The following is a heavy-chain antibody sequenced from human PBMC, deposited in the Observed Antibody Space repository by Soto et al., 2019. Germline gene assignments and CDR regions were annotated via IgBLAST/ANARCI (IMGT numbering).Heavy chain of an antibody. D-gene: IGHD3-22*01. CDR3: AKDHWHYYDSSGYNFDY. Sequence: PGGSLRLSCAASGFTFSSYGMHWVRQAPGKGLEWVAVISYDGSNKYYADSVKGRFTISRDNSKNTLYLQMNSLRAEDTAVYYCAKDHWHYYDSSGYNFDYWGQGT. V-gene: IGHV3-30*18. J-gene: IGHJ4*02. CDR2: ISYDGSNK. CDR1: GFTFSSYG.